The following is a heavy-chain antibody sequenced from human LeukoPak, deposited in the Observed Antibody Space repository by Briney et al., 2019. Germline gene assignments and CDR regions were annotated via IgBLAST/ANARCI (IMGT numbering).Heavy chain of an antibody. CDR1: GFTFNNYA. Sequence: PGGSLRLSCASSGFTFNNYAMSEVRQAPGKGLEWVSTITGSGGSTYYADSVKGRFTISRDNSNNTLYLQMNSLRAEDTAVYYCEKANSGMYLMHIDYWGQGTLVTVSS. CDR2: ITGSGGST. V-gene: IGHV3-23*01. D-gene: IGHD1-26*01. J-gene: IGHJ4*02. CDR3: EKANSGMYLMHIDY.